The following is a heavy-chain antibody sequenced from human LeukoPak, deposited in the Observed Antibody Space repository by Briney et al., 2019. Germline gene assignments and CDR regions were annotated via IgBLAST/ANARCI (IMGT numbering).Heavy chain of an antibody. D-gene: IGHD1-1*01. J-gene: IGHJ4*02. CDR2: IYHSGNT. Sequence: PSETLSLTCTVSGYSISSGYYWDWIRQPPGKGLEWVASIYHSGNTYYNPSLKSRGTISVDTSKNQFSLTLSSVTAADTAVYYCARGTTAGAYWGRGTLVTVSS. V-gene: IGHV4-38-2*02. CDR3: ARGTTAGAY. CDR1: GYSISSGYY.